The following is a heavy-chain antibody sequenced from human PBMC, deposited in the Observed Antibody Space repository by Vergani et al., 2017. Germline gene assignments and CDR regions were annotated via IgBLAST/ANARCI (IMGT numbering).Heavy chain of an antibody. V-gene: IGHV3-33*01. J-gene: IGHJ2*01. CDR3: ARGLGAFDI. D-gene: IGHD4/OR15-4a*01. CDR1: GFTFSSYG. CDR2: IWYDGSNK. Sequence: QVQLVESGGGVVQPGRSLRLSCAASGFTFSSYGMHWVRQAPGKGLEWVAVIWYDGSNKYYADSVKGRFTISRDNSKNTLYLQMNSLRAEDTAVYYCARGLGAFDIWGRGTLVTVSS.